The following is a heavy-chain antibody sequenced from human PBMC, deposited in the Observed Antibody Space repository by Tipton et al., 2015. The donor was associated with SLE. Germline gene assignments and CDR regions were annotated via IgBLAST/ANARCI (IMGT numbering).Heavy chain of an antibody. J-gene: IGHJ4*02. CDR3: VRDRGGAIVVGLGDY. D-gene: IGHD3-22*01. Sequence: SLRLFCAASGFTFSDYYMSWIRQAPGKGLEWVSYISSSGTTLYYADSVKGRFTISRDNAKNSLFLQMNSLRAEDTAVYYCVRDRGGAIVVGLGDYWGQGTLVTVSS. CDR2: ISSSGTTL. V-gene: IGHV3-11*04. CDR1: GFTFSDYY.